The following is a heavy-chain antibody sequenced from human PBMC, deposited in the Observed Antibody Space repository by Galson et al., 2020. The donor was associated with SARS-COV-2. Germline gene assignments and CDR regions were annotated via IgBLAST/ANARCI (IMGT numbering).Heavy chain of an antibody. Sequence: GESLKISCAASGFTFSSYAMSWVRQAPGKGLEWVSAISGSGGSTYYADSVKGRFTISRDNSKNTLYLQMNSLRAEDTAVYYCAKSFYASSGYYYFYYYYGMDVWGQGTTVTVSS. V-gene: IGHV3-23*01. CDR1: GFTFSSYA. J-gene: IGHJ6*02. D-gene: IGHD3-22*01. CDR3: AKSFYASSGYYYFYYYYGMDV. CDR2: ISGSGGST.